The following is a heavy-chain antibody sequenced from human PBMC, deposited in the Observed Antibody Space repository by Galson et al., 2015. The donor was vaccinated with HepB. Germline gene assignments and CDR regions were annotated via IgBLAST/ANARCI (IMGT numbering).Heavy chain of an antibody. D-gene: IGHD3-22*01. V-gene: IGHV5-51*03. CDR1: GYIFTSLW. CDR3: ATAAHDSSGYYPL. J-gene: IGHJ4*02. Sequence: QSGAEVKKPGESLKISCKGSGYIFTSLWIGWVRQMPGKGLEWMGIIYPADSDTTYSPPFQGQVSFSVDKSTSTAYLQWGSLQASDTAMYFCATAAHDSSGYYPLWGQGTLVTVSS. CDR2: IYPADSDT.